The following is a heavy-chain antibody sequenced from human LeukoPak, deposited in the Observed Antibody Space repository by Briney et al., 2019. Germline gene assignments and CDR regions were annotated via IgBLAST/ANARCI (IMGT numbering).Heavy chain of an antibody. CDR1: GFTFSSYE. Sequence: GGSLRLSCAASGFTFSSYEMNSGRQAPGTGLEWVSYISSSGRTFYYAASVKGRFTISRDNGKNSLYLQMNSLRVEDTAVYYCARDSRSSSWFFDYWGREPWSPSPQ. CDR3: ARDSRSSSWFFDY. V-gene: IGHV3-48*03. J-gene: IGHJ4*02. CDR2: ISSSGRTF. D-gene: IGHD6-13*01.